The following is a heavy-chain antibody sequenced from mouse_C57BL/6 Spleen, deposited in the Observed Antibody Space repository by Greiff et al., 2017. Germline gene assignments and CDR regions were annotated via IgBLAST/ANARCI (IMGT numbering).Heavy chain of an antibody. Sequence: EVQGVESGGGLVKPGGSLKLSCAASGFTFSSYAMSWVRQTPEKRLEWVATISDGGSYTYYPDNVKGRFTISRDNAKNNLYLQMSHLKSEDTAMYYCARVGYYTAAGRGDLDYWGQGTTLTVSS. CDR2: ISDGGSYT. J-gene: IGHJ2*01. D-gene: IGHD2-3*01. CDR1: GFTFSSYA. V-gene: IGHV5-4*01. CDR3: ARVGYYTAAGRGDLDY.